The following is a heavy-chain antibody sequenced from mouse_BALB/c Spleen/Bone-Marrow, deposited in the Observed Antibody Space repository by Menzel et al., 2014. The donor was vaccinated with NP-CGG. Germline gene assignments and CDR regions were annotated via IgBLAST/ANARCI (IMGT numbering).Heavy chain of an antibody. J-gene: IGHJ2*01. CDR2: IYPGNSDT. CDR3: TTLARNKFDY. D-gene: IGHD3-1*01. Sequence: VQLQQSGTVLARPGAAVKMSCKASGYTFSNYWMHWVKQRPGQGLEWIGTIYPGNSDTTYNQKFKGKATLTAVTSTSTAYMELSSLTNEDSAVYYCTTLARNKFDYWGQGTPLPVSS. CDR1: GYTFSNYW. V-gene: IGHV1-5*01.